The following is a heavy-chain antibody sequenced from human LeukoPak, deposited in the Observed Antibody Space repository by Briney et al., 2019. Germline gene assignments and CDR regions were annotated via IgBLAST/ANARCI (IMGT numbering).Heavy chain of an antibody. CDR3: ASTSGPKRGYYYYGMDV. D-gene: IGHD3-10*01. CDR1: GFTVSSNY. CDR2: IYSGGST. Sequence: GGSLRLSCAASGFTVSSNYMSWVRQAPGKGLEWVSVIYSGGSTYYADSVKGRFTISTHNSKNTLYLQMNSLRAEDTAVYYCASTSGPKRGYYYYGMDVWGQGTTVTVSS. V-gene: IGHV3-53*04. J-gene: IGHJ6*02.